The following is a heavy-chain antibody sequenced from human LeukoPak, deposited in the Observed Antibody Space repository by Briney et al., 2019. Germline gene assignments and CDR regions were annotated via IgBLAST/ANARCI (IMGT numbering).Heavy chain of an antibody. Sequence: SETLSLTCTVSGGSISRYYWRWIRQSLGKGLDWIGYIYTSESTNYNPSLKSRVTISVDTSKNQFSLKLSSVTASDTAVYYCARHPHYYYMNVWGKGTTVTVSS. CDR1: GGSISRYY. CDR3: ARHPHYYYMNV. J-gene: IGHJ6*03. CDR2: IYTSEST. V-gene: IGHV4-4*09.